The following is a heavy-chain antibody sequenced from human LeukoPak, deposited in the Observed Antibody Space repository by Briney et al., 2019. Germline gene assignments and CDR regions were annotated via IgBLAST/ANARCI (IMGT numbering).Heavy chain of an antibody. CDR3: ARSYYYDSSGRTPYYYGMDV. D-gene: IGHD3-22*01. V-gene: IGHV4-59*08. J-gene: IGHJ6*02. CDR2: IYYSGST. CDR1: GGSISSYY. Sequence: SETLSLTCTVSGGSISSYYWSWIRQPPGKGLEWIGYIYYSGSTNYDPSLKSRVTISVDTSKNQFSLKLSSVTAADTAVYYCARSYYYDSSGRTPYYYGMDVWGQGTTVTVSS.